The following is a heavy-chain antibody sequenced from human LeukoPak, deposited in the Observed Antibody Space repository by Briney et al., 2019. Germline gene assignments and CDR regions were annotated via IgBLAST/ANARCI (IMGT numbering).Heavy chain of an antibody. V-gene: IGHV3-33*01. CDR2: IWYDGSNK. Sequence: PGRSLRLSCAASGFTFSSYGTHWVRQAPGKGLEWVAVIWYDGSNKYYADSVKGRFTISRDNSKNTLYLQMNSLRAEDTAVYYCASEVEGYDSSKPFYWGQGTLVTVSS. D-gene: IGHD3-22*01. CDR3: ASEVEGYDSSKPFY. J-gene: IGHJ4*02. CDR1: GFTFSSYG.